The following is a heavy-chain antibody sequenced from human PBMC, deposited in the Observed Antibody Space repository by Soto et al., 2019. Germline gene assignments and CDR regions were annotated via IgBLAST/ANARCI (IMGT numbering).Heavy chain of an antibody. CDR1: GYTFSNFW. V-gene: IGHV5-51*01. D-gene: IGHD6-13*01. CDR3: ERSHRSSPYFDY. J-gene: IGHJ4*02. Sequence: PGESLKISCQCSGYTFSNFWIAWVRQLPGKGLEWMGIIYPGDYETRYSPPFHGKVTISADRSIGTAYLQWSSLEASDSAFYFCERSHRSSPYFDYWGQGALVTVSS. CDR2: IYPGDYET.